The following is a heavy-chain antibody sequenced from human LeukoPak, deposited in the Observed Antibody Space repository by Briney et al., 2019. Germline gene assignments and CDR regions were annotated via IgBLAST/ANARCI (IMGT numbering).Heavy chain of an antibody. Sequence: GXSLKISWKGSGYSFTRYWIGWVRQMPGKGLEGMGIIYPGDSDTRYSPSFQGQVTISADKSISTAYLRWSSLKASDTAMYYCARHIPSGWYYFDYWGQGTLVTVSS. V-gene: IGHV5-51*01. J-gene: IGHJ4*02. CDR3: ARHIPSGWYYFDY. CDR1: GYSFTRYW. D-gene: IGHD6-19*01. CDR2: IYPGDSDT.